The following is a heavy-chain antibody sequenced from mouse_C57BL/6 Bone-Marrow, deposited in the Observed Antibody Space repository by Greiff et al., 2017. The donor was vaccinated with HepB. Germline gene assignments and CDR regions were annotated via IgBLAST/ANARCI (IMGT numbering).Heavy chain of an antibody. CDR1: GFTFSDYG. CDR2: ISNLAYSI. CDR3: ARQLGRYYAMDY. J-gene: IGHJ4*01. Sequence: EVQLQQSGGGLVQPGGSLKLSCAASGFTFSDYGMAWVRQAPRKGPEWVAFISNLAYSIYYADTVTGRFTISRENAKNTLYLEMSSLRSEDTAMYYCARQLGRYYAMDYWGQGTSVTVSS. V-gene: IGHV5-15*01. D-gene: IGHD4-1*01.